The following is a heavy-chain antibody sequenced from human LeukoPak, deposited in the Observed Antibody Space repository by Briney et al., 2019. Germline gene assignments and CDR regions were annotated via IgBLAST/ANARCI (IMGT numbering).Heavy chain of an antibody. V-gene: IGHV1-2*02. Sequence: GASVKVSCKASGYTFTGYYMHWVRQAPGQGLEWMGWINPNSGGTNYAQKFQGRVTMTRDTSISTAYMELGRLRSDDTAVYYCAIYSGSFLVPDYYYYMDVWGKGTTVTVSS. CDR3: AIYSGSFLVPDYYYYMDV. D-gene: IGHD1-26*01. CDR2: INPNSGGT. CDR1: GYTFTGYY. J-gene: IGHJ6*03.